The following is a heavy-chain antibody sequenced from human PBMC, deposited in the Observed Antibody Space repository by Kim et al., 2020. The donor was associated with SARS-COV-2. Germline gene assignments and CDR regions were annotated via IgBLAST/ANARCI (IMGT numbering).Heavy chain of an antibody. V-gene: IGHV4-59*09. CDR3: ARGSSSSGIFDY. J-gene: IGHJ4*02. Sequence: NHPPSLKSRVTISVDTSKNQCSLKLSSVTAADTAVYYCARGSSSSGIFDYWGQGTLVTVSS. D-gene: IGHD6-6*01.